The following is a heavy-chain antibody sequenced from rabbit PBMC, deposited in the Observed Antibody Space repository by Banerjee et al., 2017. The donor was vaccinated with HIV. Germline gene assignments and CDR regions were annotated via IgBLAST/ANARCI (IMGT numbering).Heavy chain of an antibody. CDR3: ARSFGGGDYYNYYFNL. CDR1: GFSFSASYY. V-gene: IGHV1S45*01. CDR2: TYVDDSNVS. Sequence: QEQLEESGGDLVKPEGSLTLTCKASGFSFSASYYMCWVRQAPGKGLEWIGCTYVDDSNVSYYADWANGRFTISKTSSTTVTLQMTSLTAADTATFFCARSFGGGDYYNYYFNLWGQGTLVTVS. J-gene: IGHJ4*01. D-gene: IGHD8-1*01.